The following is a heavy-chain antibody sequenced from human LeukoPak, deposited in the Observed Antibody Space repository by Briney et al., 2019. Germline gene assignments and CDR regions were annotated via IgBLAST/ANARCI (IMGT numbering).Heavy chain of an antibody. CDR1: GGSINSYY. V-gene: IGHV4-59*08. D-gene: IGHD1-26*01. CDR2: IHYNGNT. CDR3: ARHISSHSGTYAHFDY. Sequence: SETLSLTCSVSGGSINSYYWSWIRQPPGKGLEWIGYIHYNGNTNYSPSLKSRVTMSLDTSKNQVSLNLNSVTAADTAVYYCARHISSHSGTYAHFDYWGQGTLVTVSS. J-gene: IGHJ4*02.